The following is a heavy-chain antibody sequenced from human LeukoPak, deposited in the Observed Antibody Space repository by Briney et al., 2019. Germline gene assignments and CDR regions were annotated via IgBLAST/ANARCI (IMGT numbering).Heavy chain of an antibody. CDR1: GFTFSSYS. CDR3: ARSYSSGLRPSDY. Sequence: GGSLRLSRAASGFTFSSYSMNRVRQAPGKGLEWVSYISSSSSTIYYADSVKGRFTISRDNAKNSLYLQMNSLRAEDTAVYYCARSYSSGLRPSDYWGQGTLVTVSS. CDR2: ISSSSSTI. V-gene: IGHV3-48*04. D-gene: IGHD6-19*01. J-gene: IGHJ4*02.